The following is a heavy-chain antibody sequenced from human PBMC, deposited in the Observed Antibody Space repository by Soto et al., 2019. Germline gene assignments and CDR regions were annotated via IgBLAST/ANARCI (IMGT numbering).Heavy chain of an antibody. CDR3: AKEYCGGHCSSDYFDS. J-gene: IGHJ4*02. D-gene: IGHD2-21*01. Sequence: QVQLVESGGGVVQPGRSLRLSCAASEFTFSNYGMHWVRQAPGNGLEWVAVISRDGSVRYYADSVKGRFTISRDNSKNTPYLQVNTLRAEDMAVYYCAKEYCGGHCSSDYFDSWGQGTLVTVSS. CDR1: EFTFSNYG. V-gene: IGHV3-30*18. CDR2: ISRDGSVR.